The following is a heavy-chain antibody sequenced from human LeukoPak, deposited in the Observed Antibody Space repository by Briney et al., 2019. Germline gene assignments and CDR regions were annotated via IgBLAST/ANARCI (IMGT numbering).Heavy chain of an antibody. CDR3: ASLGSRQYHWFDP. Sequence: SVKVSCKASGGTFISYTISWVRQAPGQGREWMGRIIPILGIAKYAQKFQGRVTVTADTSTSTVYMEMKRLRSEDTAVYYCASLGSRQYHWFDPWGQGTLVTVSS. CDR1: GGTFISYT. V-gene: IGHV1-69*02. CDR2: IIPILGIA. D-gene: IGHD2-15*01. J-gene: IGHJ5*02.